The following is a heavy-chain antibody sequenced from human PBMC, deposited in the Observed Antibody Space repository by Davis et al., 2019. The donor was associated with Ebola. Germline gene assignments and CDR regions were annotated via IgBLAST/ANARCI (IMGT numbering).Heavy chain of an antibody. CDR3: ARDKFCSSSNCWRTWGWFDP. CDR2: IYYSGST. CDR1: GGSVSSGSYY. J-gene: IGHJ5*02. Sequence: MPSETLSLTCTVSGGSVSSGSYYWSWIRQPPGKGLEWIGYIYYSGSTNYSPSLKSRVTISVDTSKNQISLRLTSVTAADTAVYYCARDKFCSSSNCWRTWGWFDPWGQGTLVTVSS. D-gene: IGHD2-2*01. V-gene: IGHV4-61*01.